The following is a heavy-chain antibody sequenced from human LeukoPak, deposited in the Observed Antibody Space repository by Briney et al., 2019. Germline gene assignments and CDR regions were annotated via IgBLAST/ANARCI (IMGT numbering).Heavy chain of an antibody. CDR2: ISGSGGST. D-gene: IGHD5-24*01. V-gene: IGHV3-23*01. J-gene: IGHJ5*02. Sequence: PGGSLRLSCAASGFTFSSYAMSWVRQAPGKGLEWVSAISGSGGSTYYADSVKGRFTISRDNAKNSLYLQMNSLRAEDTAVYYCARLGWLPEMAGFSWGQGTLVTVSS. CDR1: GFTFSSYA. CDR3: ARLGWLPEMAGFS.